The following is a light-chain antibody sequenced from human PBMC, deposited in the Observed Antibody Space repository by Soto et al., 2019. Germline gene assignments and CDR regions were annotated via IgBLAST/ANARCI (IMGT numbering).Light chain of an antibody. Sequence: EIVLTQSPPTLSLSPGERATLSCRASQSVDSYLAWYQQKPGQAPRLLIFDASNRATGIPARFSGSGSGTDFTLTISSLEPEDFAVYYCQQYGSSPNTFGQGTKVEIK. CDR1: QSVDSY. J-gene: IGKJ2*01. V-gene: IGKV3-11*01. CDR3: QQYGSSPNT. CDR2: DAS.